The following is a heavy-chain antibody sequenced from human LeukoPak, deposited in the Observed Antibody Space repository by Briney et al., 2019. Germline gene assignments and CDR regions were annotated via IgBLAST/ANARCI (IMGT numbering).Heavy chain of an antibody. D-gene: IGHD6-13*01. Sequence: GGSLRLSCAASGFTVSSNYMTWVRQAPGKGLEWVSVIYSGSNTYYADSVKGRFTISRDNSKNTLYLQMNSLRAEDTAVYYCAKHPPYSSSWYYFDYWGQGTLVTVSS. J-gene: IGHJ4*02. CDR2: IYSGSNT. V-gene: IGHV3-53*01. CDR1: GFTVSSNY. CDR3: AKHPPYSSSWYYFDY.